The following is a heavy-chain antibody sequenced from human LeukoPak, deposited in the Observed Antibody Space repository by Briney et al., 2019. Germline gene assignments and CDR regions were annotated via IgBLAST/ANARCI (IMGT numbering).Heavy chain of an antibody. CDR3: ASLYDYVWGSFLVPRHDAFDI. J-gene: IGHJ3*02. CDR1: GYTFTGYY. V-gene: IGHV1-2*02. D-gene: IGHD3-16*01. CDR2: INPNSGGT. Sequence: GASVKVSCKASGYTFTGYYMHWVRQAPGQGLEWMGWINPNSGGTNYAQKFQGRVTMTRDTSISTAYMELSRLRSDDTAVYYCASLYDYVWGSFLVPRHDAFDIWGQGTMVTVSS.